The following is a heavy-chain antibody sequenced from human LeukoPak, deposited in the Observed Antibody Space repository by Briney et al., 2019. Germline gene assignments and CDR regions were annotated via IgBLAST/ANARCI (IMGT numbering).Heavy chain of an antibody. CDR2: IKSKTDGGTT. D-gene: IGHD2-15*01. V-gene: IGHV3-15*01. Sequence: KPGGSLRLSCAASGFTFSNAWMSWVRQAPGKGLEWVGRIKSKTDGGTTDYSAPVKGRFTISRDDSKNTLYLQMNSLKTEDTAVYYCTTLPCSGGSCYRDYWGQGTLVTVSS. CDR3: TTLPCSGGSCYRDY. J-gene: IGHJ4*02. CDR1: GFTFSNAW.